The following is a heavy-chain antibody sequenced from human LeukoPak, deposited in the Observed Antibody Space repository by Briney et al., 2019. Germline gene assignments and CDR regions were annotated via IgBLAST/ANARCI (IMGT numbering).Heavy chain of an antibody. CDR1: GFTISSYA. CDR2: ITGSGASS. D-gene: IGHD6-19*01. V-gene: IGHV3-23*01. J-gene: IGHJ1*01. Sequence: PGGSLRLSCAASGFTISSYAMNWVRQAPGKGLECVSAITGSGASSYYADSVKGRFTISRDNSKNTLYLQMNSLRAEDTAVYYCARVSSAGYSSGWSPFQHWGQGTLVTVSS. CDR3: ARVSSAGYSSGWSPFQH.